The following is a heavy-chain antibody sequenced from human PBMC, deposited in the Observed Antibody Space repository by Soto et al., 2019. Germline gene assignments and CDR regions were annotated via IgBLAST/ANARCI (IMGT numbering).Heavy chain of an antibody. D-gene: IGHD5-12*01. J-gene: IGHJ4*02. Sequence: SVKVSCKASGGTFSSYAISWVRQAPGQGLEWMGGIIPIFGTANYAQKFQGRVTITADESTSTAYMELSSLRSEDTAVYYCARAVIGYDYIYYFDYWGQGTLVTVSS. CDR3: ARAVIGYDYIYYFDY. V-gene: IGHV1-69*13. CDR1: GGTFSSYA. CDR2: IIPIFGTA.